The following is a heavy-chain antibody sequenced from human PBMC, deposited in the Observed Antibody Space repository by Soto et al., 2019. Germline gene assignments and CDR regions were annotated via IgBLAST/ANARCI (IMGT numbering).Heavy chain of an antibody. CDR3: VRESGVAADC. D-gene: IGHD6-19*01. CDR2: IKTDGYAA. V-gene: IGHV3-74*01. Sequence: VESGGVLVQPGGSLRLSCVASGFTFESHWMHWVRQAPGEGLVWVSRIKTDGYAAAYADSVKGRFTISRDNTKNTVYLQMTSLRAEDTAVYFCVRESGVAADCWGQGALVTVSS. J-gene: IGHJ4*02. CDR1: GFTFESHW.